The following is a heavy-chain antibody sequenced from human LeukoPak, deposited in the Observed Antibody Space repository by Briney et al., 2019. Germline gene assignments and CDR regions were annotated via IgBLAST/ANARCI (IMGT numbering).Heavy chain of an antibody. V-gene: IGHV1-8*03. CDR1: GYTFTSYD. CDR3: ARGTGGSGSHPFDP. D-gene: IGHD3-10*01. CDR2: MNPNSGNT. Sequence: ASVKVSCKASGYTFTSYDINWVRQATGQGLEWMGWMNPNSGNTGYAQKFQGRVTITRNTSISTAYMELSSLRSEDTAVYYCARGTGGSGSHPFDPWGQGTLVTVSS. J-gene: IGHJ5*02.